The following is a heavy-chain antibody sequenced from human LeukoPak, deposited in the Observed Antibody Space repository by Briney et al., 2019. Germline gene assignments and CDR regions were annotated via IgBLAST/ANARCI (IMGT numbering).Heavy chain of an antibody. CDR1: GFTFSTYC. Sequence: GGSLRLSCAASGFTFSTYCMTWVRQAPGKGLEWVANIKKDGSDKYYVDSVKGRFTISRDNAKNSRYLQMNSLRAEDTAVYYCARDSGATIDYWGPGTLVTVSS. CDR3: ARDSGATIDY. J-gene: IGHJ4*02. D-gene: IGHD1-26*01. CDR2: IKKDGSDK. V-gene: IGHV3-7*01.